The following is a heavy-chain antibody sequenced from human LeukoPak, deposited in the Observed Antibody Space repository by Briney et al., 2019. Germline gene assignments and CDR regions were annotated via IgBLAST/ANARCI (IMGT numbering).Heavy chain of an antibody. Sequence: ASVKVSCKASGYTFTSHDINWVRQATGQGLEWMGWMNPNSGNTGYAQKFQGRVTMTRDTSISTAYMELSSLRSEDTAVYYCARLYSSSWYGYAFDIWGQGTMVTVSS. CDR1: GYTFTSHD. D-gene: IGHD6-13*01. J-gene: IGHJ3*02. CDR3: ARLYSSSWYGYAFDI. CDR2: MNPNSGNT. V-gene: IGHV1-8*01.